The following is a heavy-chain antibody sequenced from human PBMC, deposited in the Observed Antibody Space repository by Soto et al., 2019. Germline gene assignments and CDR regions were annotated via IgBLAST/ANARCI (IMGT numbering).Heavy chain of an antibody. J-gene: IGHJ3*02. CDR2: IDPSDSYT. Sequence: EESLKISCKGSGYIFTSYWISWVRQMPGKGLEWMGRIDPSDSYTNYSPSFQGHVTISADKSISTAYLQWSSLKASHNAMYYSTTLSYSHTFCACIGTSCYYVDIWGQGTMVTVSS. CDR3: TTLSYSHTFCACIGTSCYYVDI. V-gene: IGHV5-10-1*01. D-gene: IGHD2-2*01. CDR1: GYIFTSYW.